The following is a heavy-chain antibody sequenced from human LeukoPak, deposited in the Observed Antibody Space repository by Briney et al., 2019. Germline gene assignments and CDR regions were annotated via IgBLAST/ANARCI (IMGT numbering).Heavy chain of an antibody. D-gene: IGHD3-10*01. Sequence: ASVKVSCKASGYTFTGYYIHWVRQAPGQGLAWMGWINPNSGGTNYAQKFQGRVTMTRDTSISTAYMELSSLRSEDTAVYYCARGGIRGVIHPIDYWGQGTLVTVSS. CDR1: GYTFTGYY. V-gene: IGHV1-2*02. J-gene: IGHJ4*02. CDR3: ARGGIRGVIHPIDY. CDR2: INPNSGGT.